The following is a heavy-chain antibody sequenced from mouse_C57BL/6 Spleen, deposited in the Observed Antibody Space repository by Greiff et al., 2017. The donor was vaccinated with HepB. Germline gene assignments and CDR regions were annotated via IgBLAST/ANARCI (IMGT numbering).Heavy chain of an antibody. CDR3: ARGGYYDYDSAMDY. CDR2: IYPGSGST. Sequence: QVQLQQPGAELVKPGATVKMSCKASGYTFTSYWITWVKQRPGQGLEWIGDIYPGSGSTNYNEKFKSKATLTVDTSSSTAYMQLSSLTSEDSAVYYCARGGYYDYDSAMDYWGQGTSVTVSS. J-gene: IGHJ4*01. CDR1: GYTFTSYW. V-gene: IGHV1-55*01. D-gene: IGHD2-4*01.